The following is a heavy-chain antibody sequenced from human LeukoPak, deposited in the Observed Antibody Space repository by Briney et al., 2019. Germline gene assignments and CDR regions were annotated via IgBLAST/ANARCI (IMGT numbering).Heavy chain of an antibody. CDR2: IYYSGST. D-gene: IGHD3/OR15-3a*01. CDR1: GGSISSYY. CDR3: ARGGLISLANTPLGAFDI. V-gene: IGHV4-59*12. J-gene: IGHJ3*02. Sequence: SETLSLTCTVSGGSISSYYWSWIRQPPGKGLEWIGYIYYSGSTNYNPSLKSRVTISVDTSKNQFSLQLNSVTPEDTAMYYCARGGLISLANTPLGAFDIWGQGTMVSVSS.